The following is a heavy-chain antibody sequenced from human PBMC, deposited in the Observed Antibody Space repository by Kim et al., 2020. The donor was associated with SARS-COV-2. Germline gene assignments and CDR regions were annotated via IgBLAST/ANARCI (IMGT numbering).Heavy chain of an antibody. CDR2: FYPEDGET. D-gene: IGHD1-26*01. Sequence: ASVKVSCKVSGYTLTELSMHWVRQAPGKGLEWMGGFYPEDGETIYAQKFQGRVTTTEDTSTDTAYMEHSSLRSEDTAVYYCATMSGCYRNFDYWGQGTLVTVSS. V-gene: IGHV1-24*01. J-gene: IGHJ4*02. CDR1: GYTLTELS. CDR3: ATMSGCYRNFDY.